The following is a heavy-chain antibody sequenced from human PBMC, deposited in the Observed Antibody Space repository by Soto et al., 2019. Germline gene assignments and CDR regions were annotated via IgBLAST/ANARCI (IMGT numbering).Heavy chain of an antibody. V-gene: IGHV1-24*01. Sequence: GASVKVSCKVSGYTLTELSMHWVRQAPGKGLEWMGGFDPEDGETIYAQKFQGRVTMTEDTSTDTAYMELSSLRSEDTAVYYCATEDCSGGSCFRTFDIWGQGTMVTVS. CDR2: FDPEDGET. D-gene: IGHD2-15*01. J-gene: IGHJ3*02. CDR1: GYTLTELS. CDR3: ATEDCSGGSCFRTFDI.